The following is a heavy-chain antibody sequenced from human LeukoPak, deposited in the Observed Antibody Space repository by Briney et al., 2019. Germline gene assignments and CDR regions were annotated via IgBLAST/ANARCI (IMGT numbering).Heavy chain of an antibody. CDR3: AKDLERHIVVVTASAVDY. Sequence: GGSLRLSCAASGFTFSSYGMHWVRQAPGKGLEWVAVILYDGSNKYYADSVKGRLTISRDNSKNTLYLQMNSLRAEDTAVYYCAKDLERHIVVVTASAVDYWGQGILVTVSS. V-gene: IGHV3-30*18. CDR1: GFTFSSYG. CDR2: ILYDGSNK. D-gene: IGHD2-21*02. J-gene: IGHJ4*02.